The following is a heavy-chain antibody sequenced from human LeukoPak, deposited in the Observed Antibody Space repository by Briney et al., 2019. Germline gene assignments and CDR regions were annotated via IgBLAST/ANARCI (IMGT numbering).Heavy chain of an antibody. V-gene: IGHV3-15*01. Sequence: KPGGSLRLSCAASGLTFSNAWMSWVRQAPGKGLEWVGRITSNTGGATTDYAAPVKGRFTISRDDSENPLFLQMNSLKTEDTALYYCTTELHYPTGYWGQGTLVTVSS. CDR2: ITSNTGGATT. CDR1: GLTFSNAW. CDR3: TTELHYPTGY. D-gene: IGHD4-11*01. J-gene: IGHJ4*02.